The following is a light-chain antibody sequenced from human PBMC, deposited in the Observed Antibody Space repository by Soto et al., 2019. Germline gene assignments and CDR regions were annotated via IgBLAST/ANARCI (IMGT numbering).Light chain of an antibody. V-gene: IGKV1-39*01. CDR3: QQNYSLSRVN. CDR2: AAS. CDR1: QSISNS. J-gene: IGKJ3*01. Sequence: DIQLTHSPSSLSAAVGYIVSITCRASQSISNSLNWYQQKPGKAPKVLIYAASDLQSGVPARFRGSGSGTAFTLTISSLQPEAFANYFCQQNYSLSRVNFVPGTPVDLK.